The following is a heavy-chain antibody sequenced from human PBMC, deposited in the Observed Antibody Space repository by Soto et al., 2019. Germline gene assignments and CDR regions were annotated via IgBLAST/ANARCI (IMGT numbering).Heavy chain of an antibody. CDR2: IHHSGRT. J-gene: IGHJ5*02. CDR1: GDSMDSGEYY. Sequence: QEQLQESGPGLVKPSQTLSLTCTLSGDSMDSGEYYWSWIRQPPGKGLEWVGSIHHSGRTFYNPSLKSRLTISVDMSKNHLSLKLTSVTAADTATYFCAREDFHNYGGTVRFDLWGQGIMVTVSS. CDR3: AREDFHNYGGTVRFDL. D-gene: IGHD3-16*01. V-gene: IGHV4-30-4*01.